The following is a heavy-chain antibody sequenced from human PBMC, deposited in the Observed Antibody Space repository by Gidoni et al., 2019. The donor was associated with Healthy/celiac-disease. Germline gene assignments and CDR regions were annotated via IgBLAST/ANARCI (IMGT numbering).Heavy chain of an antibody. Sequence: QVQLQQWGAGLLKPSETLSLTCAVYGGSFSGYYWSWIRQPPGKGLEWIGEINHSGSTNYNPSLKSRVTISVDTSKNQFSLKLSSVTAADTAVYYCARFERVGYYGSGSFLFDYWGQGTLVTVSS. CDR2: INHSGST. V-gene: IGHV4-34*01. CDR3: ARFERVGYYGSGSFLFDY. CDR1: GGSFSGYY. J-gene: IGHJ4*02. D-gene: IGHD3-10*01.